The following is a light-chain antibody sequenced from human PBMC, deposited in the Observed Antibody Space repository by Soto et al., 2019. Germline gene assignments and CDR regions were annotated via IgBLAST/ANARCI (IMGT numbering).Light chain of an antibody. Sequence: DIPMTQSPSSLSASVGDRVTITCRASQTISRYLEWYQHKPGKAPKILMYAAFNLQSGVPSRFSGGGSGTDFNLTISSLQPGESAAYYCQQCYSTRYTFGQGTKVEIK. V-gene: IGKV1-39*01. CDR2: AAF. CDR3: QQCYSTRYT. CDR1: QTISRY. J-gene: IGKJ2*01.